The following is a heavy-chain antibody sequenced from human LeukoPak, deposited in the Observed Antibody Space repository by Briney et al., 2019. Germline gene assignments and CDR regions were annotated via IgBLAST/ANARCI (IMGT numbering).Heavy chain of an antibody. CDR1: GFTFSSYW. J-gene: IGHJ5*02. V-gene: IGHV3-7*04. CDR3: ARGYGDYVDYRFDP. D-gene: IGHD4-17*01. CDR2: IKQDGSEK. Sequence: GGSLRLSCAASGFTFSSYWMSWVRQAPGKGLEWVANIKQDGSEKYYVDSVKGRFTISRDNAKNSLYLQMNSLRAEDTAVYYCARGYGDYVDYRFDPWGQGTLVTVSS.